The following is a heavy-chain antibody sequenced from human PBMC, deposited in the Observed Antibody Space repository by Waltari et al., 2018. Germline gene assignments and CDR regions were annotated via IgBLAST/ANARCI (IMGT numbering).Heavy chain of an antibody. CDR1: GYTFTSYA. CDR3: ARDNYDSSGYYYYYYGMDV. Sequence: QVQLVQSGAEVKKPGASVKVSCKASGYTFTSYAMHWLRRAPGPRLEWMGWINAGNGNTKYSQKFQGRVTITRDTSASTAYMELSSLRSEDTAVYYCARDNYDSSGYYYYYYGMDVWGQGTTVTVSS. CDR2: INAGNGNT. D-gene: IGHD3-22*01. J-gene: IGHJ6*02. V-gene: IGHV1-3*01.